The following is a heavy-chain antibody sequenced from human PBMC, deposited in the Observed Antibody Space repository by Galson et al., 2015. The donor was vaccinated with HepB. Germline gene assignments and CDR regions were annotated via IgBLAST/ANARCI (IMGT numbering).Heavy chain of an antibody. V-gene: IGHV4-39*01. CDR2: IYSSGTT. CDR1: GGSISSSGYY. J-gene: IGHJ4*02. Sequence: ETLSLTCIVSGGSISSSGYYWGWICQPPGKGLAWIGSIYSSGTTYYNSSLKSRVTISVDTSKNQFSLKLSSVTAADTAVYYCATRTQGDFPLDYWGLGTLVTVSS. CDR3: ATRTQGDFPLDY. D-gene: IGHD2-2*01.